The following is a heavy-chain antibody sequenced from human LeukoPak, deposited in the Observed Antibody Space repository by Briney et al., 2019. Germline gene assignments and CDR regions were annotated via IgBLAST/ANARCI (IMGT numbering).Heavy chain of an antibody. Sequence: GGSLRLSCAASGFTFSSQAMSWVRQAPGKGLEWVSVISGSGGSTYYADSVKGRFTISRDNSKNTLYLRMNSLRVEDTAVYYCAKGGRSGYDSGDYFDYWGQGTLVTVSS. J-gene: IGHJ4*02. V-gene: IGHV3-23*01. CDR3: AKGGRSGYDSGDYFDY. CDR2: ISGSGGST. D-gene: IGHD5-12*01. CDR1: GFTFSSQA.